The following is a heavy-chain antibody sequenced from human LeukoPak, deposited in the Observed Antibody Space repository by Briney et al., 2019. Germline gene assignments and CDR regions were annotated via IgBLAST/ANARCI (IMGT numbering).Heavy chain of an antibody. V-gene: IGHV1-69*06. J-gene: IGHJ4*02. CDR3: ARNSLVRGVPPDY. D-gene: IGHD3-10*01. Sequence: SVKVCCKASGGTFSSYAISWERQAPGQGLEWMGGIIPIFGTANYAQKFQGRVTITADKSTSTAYMELSSLRSEDTAVYYCARNSLVRGVPPDYWGQGTLVTVSS. CDR1: GGTFSSYA. CDR2: IIPIFGTA.